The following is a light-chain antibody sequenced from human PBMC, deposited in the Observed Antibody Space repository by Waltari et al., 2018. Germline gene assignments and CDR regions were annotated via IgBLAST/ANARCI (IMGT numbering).Light chain of an antibody. Sequence: QSALTQPASVSGSPGQSITISCTGTSSDIGDYNFVSWYQHHPGEAPKLVIYDVTKLPSGISNRFSGSKSGNTASLTISGLQAEDEANYVCASYTSSDSFVVFGGGTKLTVL. J-gene: IGLJ2*01. CDR1: SSDIGDYNF. V-gene: IGLV2-14*03. CDR2: DVT. CDR3: ASYTSSDSFVV.